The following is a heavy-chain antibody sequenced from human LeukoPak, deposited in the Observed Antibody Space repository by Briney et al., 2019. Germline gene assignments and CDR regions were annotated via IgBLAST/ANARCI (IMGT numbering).Heavy chain of an antibody. CDR3: ARVTRFSYYYYYMDV. Sequence: SETLSLTCTVSGGSISSYYWSWIRQPAGKGLEWIGRIYTSGSTNYNPSLKSRLTMSVDTSKNQFSLKLSSVTAADTAVYYCARVTRFSYYYYYMDVWGKGTTVTVSS. D-gene: IGHD3-3*01. CDR1: GGSISSYY. CDR2: IYTSGST. V-gene: IGHV4-4*07. J-gene: IGHJ6*03.